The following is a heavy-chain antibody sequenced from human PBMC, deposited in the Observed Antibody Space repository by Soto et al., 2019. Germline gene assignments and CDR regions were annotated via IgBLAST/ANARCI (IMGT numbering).Heavy chain of an antibody. CDR1: GLSFSKYF. D-gene: IGHD3-16*01. CDR3: LRPYDY. CDR2: ISDNGEST. V-gene: IGHV3-64D*08. J-gene: IGHJ4*02. Sequence: PGGSLRLSCSVSGLSFSKYFMQWVRQAPGKGLQYVSAISDNGESTYYADSVKGRFTVSRDNSKNTLYLQMTSLRSEDTAVYFCLRPYDYWGRGTLVTVSS.